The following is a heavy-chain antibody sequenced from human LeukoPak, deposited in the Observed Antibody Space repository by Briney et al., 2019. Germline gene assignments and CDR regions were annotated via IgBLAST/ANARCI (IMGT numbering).Heavy chain of an antibody. D-gene: IGHD7-27*01. CDR1: GGSIGSSSYY. J-gene: IGHJ4*02. V-gene: IGHV4-39*07. CDR3: ASDMTWGFDY. CDR2: IYYSGST. Sequence: PSETRSLTCTVSGGSIGSSSYYWGWIRQPPGKGLEWIGSIYYSGSTYYNPSLKSRVTISVDTSKNQFSLKLSSVTAADTAVYYCASDMTWGFDYWGQGTLVTVSS.